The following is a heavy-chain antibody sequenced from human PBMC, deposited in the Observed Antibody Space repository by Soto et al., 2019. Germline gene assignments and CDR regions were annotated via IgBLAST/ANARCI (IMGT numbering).Heavy chain of an antibody. D-gene: IGHD3-9*01. V-gene: IGHV1-46*03. CDR3: ARDGNYDILTGGFDYYYMDV. CDR2: INPSGGST. J-gene: IGHJ6*03. CDR1: GYTFTSYY. Sequence: ASVKVSCKASGYTFTSYYMHWVRQAPGQGLEWMGIINPSGGSTSYAQKFQGRVTMTRDTSTSTVYMELSSLRSEDTAVYYYARDGNYDILTGGFDYYYMDVWGKGTTVTVSS.